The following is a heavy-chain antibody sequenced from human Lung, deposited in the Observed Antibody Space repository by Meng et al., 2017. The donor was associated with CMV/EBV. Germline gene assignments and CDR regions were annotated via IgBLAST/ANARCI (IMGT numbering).Heavy chain of an antibody. CDR3: AREQYCSNTNCFNWFDS. CDR1: NSYS. CDR2: IIPVRGIT. J-gene: IGHJ5*01. V-gene: IGHV1-69*04. Sequence: NSYSVSWVRQAPGQGLEWMGRIIPVRGITNYAQKFQGRVTITADRSTSTFYMELSSLRSEDTAMYYCAREQYCSNTNCFNWFDSWAQGTLVTVSS. D-gene: IGHD2-2*01.